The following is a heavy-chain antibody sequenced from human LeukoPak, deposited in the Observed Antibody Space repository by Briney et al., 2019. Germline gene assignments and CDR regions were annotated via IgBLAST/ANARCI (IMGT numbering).Heavy chain of an antibody. Sequence: PSETLSLTCTVSGGSISSYYWSWIRQPPGKGLEWIGYIFYSGSTNYNPSLKSRVTVSVDTSKNQFSLKLSSVTAADTAVYYCARQPSYNTVYFDYWGQGTLVTVSS. D-gene: IGHD1-1*01. V-gene: IGHV4-59*01. CDR3: ARQPSYNTVYFDY. CDR1: GGSISSYY. CDR2: IFYSGST. J-gene: IGHJ4*02.